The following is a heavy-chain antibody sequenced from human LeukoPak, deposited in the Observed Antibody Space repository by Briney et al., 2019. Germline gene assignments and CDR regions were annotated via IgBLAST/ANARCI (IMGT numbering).Heavy chain of an antibody. J-gene: IGHJ6*03. Sequence: PSETLSLTCTVSGGSISSGNYYWSWIRQPAGKGLEWIGRIYTSGSTNYNPSLKSRVTISVDTSKNQFSLKLSSVTAADTAVYYCARERWELPYYNYYMDVWGKGTTVTISS. D-gene: IGHD1-26*01. CDR1: GGSISSGNYY. CDR3: ARERWELPYYNYYMDV. V-gene: IGHV4-61*02. CDR2: IYTSGST.